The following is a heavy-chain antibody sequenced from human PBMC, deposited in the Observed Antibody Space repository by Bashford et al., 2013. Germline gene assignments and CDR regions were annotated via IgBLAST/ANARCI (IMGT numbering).Heavy chain of an antibody. CDR3: GKSGVPYAVDV. Sequence: GGSLRLSCAASGFTVSSYTMTWVRQAPGKGLEWVAVTWYDGSKAYYADAVKGRFIISGDNAKKTLFLQMNSLRAEDTAVYYCGKSGVPYAVDVWGQGTTVTVSS. J-gene: IGHJ6*02. CDR2: TWYDGSKA. CDR1: GFTVSSYT. V-gene: IGHV3-33*03. D-gene: IGHD3-10*01.